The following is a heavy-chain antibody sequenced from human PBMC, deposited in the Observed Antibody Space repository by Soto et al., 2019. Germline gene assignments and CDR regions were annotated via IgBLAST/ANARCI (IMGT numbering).Heavy chain of an antibody. CDR3: ARDRGVVNWFDP. D-gene: IGHD2-21*01. Sequence: ASETLSLTCTVSGGSISSYYWSWIRQPPGKGLEWIGYIYYSGSTNYNPSLKSRVTISVDTSKNQFSLKLSSVTAADTAVYYCARDRGVVNWFDPWGQGTLVTVS. J-gene: IGHJ5*02. CDR1: GGSISSYY. CDR2: IYYSGST. V-gene: IGHV4-59*01.